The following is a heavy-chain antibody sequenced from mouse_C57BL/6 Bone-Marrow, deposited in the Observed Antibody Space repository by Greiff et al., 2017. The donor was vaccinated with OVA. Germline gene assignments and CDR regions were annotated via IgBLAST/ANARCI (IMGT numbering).Heavy chain of an antibody. CDR1: GYAFSSSW. J-gene: IGHJ2*01. CDR2: IYPGDGDT. D-gene: IGHD1-1*01. V-gene: IGHV1-82*01. CDR3: ARSDYYGSSYGGFDY. Sequence: QVQLKQSGPELVKPGASVKISCKASGYAFSSSWMNWVKQRPGKGLEWIGRIYPGDGDTNYNGKFKGKATLTADKSSSTAYMQLSSLTSEDSAVYFCARSDYYGSSYGGFDYWGQGTTLTVSS.